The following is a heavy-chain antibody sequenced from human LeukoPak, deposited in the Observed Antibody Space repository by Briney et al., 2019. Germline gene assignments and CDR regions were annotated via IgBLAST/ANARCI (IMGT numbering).Heavy chain of an antibody. CDR3: AKALRNNWYFDL. CDR1: GFTFSDYY. D-gene: IGHD1-14*01. V-gene: IGHV3-23*01. Sequence: GGSLRLSCAVSGFTFSDYYMSWIRQAPGKGLEWVSAISGSGGSTYYADSVKGRFTISRDNSKNTLYLQMNSLRAEDTAVYYCAKALRNNWYFDLWGRGTLVTVSS. J-gene: IGHJ2*01. CDR2: ISGSGGST.